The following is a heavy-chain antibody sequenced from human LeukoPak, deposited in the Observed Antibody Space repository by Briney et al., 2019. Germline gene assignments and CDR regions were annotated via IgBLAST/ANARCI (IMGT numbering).Heavy chain of an antibody. D-gene: IGHD4-17*01. V-gene: IGHV4-59*01. Sequence: SETLSLTCTVSGGSISSYYWSWIRQPPGKGLEWIGYIYYSGSTNYNPSLKSRVTISVDTSKNQFSLKLSSVTAADTAVYYCARAGYGDSDFDYWGQGTLVTVSS. CDR3: ARAGYGDSDFDY. CDR2: IYYSGST. J-gene: IGHJ4*02. CDR1: GGSISSYY.